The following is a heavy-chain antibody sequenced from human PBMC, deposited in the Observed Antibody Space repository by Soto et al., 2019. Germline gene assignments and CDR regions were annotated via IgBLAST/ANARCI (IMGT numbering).Heavy chain of an antibody. Sequence: QVQLVQSGAEVKKPGSSVKVSCKASGGTFSSYAISWVRQAPGQGLEWMGGIIPTFGTANYAQKPQRRVTITADESTSTSYMELSSLRSEDTAVYYCARVVTAIRRCAFDIWGQGTMFTVAS. D-gene: IGHD2-21*02. CDR1: GGTFSSYA. CDR3: ARVVTAIRRCAFDI. V-gene: IGHV1-69*01. J-gene: IGHJ3*02. CDR2: IIPTFGTA.